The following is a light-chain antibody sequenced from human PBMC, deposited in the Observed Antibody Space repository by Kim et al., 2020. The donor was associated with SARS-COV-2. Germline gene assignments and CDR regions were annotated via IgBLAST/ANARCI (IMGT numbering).Light chain of an antibody. J-gene: IGLJ2*01. Sequence: LGQTVRITCQGDSRRSYYASWYQQKPGQAPVLVIYGKNNRPSGIPDRFSGSSSGNTASLTITGAQAEDEADYYCNSRDSSGNHLVVFGGGTQLTVL. CDR1: SRRSYY. CDR3: NSRDSSGNHLVV. V-gene: IGLV3-19*01. CDR2: GKN.